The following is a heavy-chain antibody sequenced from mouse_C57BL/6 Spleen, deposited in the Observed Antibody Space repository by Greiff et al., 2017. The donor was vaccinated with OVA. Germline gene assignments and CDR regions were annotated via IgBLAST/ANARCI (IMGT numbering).Heavy chain of an antibody. J-gene: IGHJ4*01. CDR2: IYWDDDK. D-gene: IGHD2-1*01. V-gene: IGHV8-12*01. Sequence: QVTLKECGPGILQSSQTLSLTCSFSGFSLSTSGMGVSWIRQPSGKGLEWLAHIYWDDDKRYNPSLKSRLTISKDTSRNQVFLKITSVDTADTATYYCARTPLYGNYEVYYAMDYWGQGTSVTVSS. CDR3: ARTPLYGNYEVYYAMDY. CDR1: GFSLSTSGMG.